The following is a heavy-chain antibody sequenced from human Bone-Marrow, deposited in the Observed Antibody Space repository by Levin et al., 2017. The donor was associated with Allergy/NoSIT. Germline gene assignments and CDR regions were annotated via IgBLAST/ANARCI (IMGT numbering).Heavy chain of an antibody. Sequence: GESLKISCAASGFTFSSYGMHWVRQAPGKGLEWVAVISYDGSNKYYADSVKGRFTISRDNSKNTLYLQMNSLRAEDTAVYYCAKDPRGRGYSYGFDYWGQGTLVTVSS. V-gene: IGHV3-30*18. CDR3: AKDPRGRGYSYGFDY. J-gene: IGHJ4*02. D-gene: IGHD5-18*01. CDR1: GFTFSSYG. CDR2: ISYDGSNK.